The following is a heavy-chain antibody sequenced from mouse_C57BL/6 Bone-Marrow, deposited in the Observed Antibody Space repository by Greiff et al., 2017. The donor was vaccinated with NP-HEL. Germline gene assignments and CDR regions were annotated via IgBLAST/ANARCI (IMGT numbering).Heavy chain of an antibody. J-gene: IGHJ4*01. V-gene: IGHV2-9-1*01. Sequence: VQLQESGPGLVAPSQSLSITCTVSGFSLTSYAISWVRQPPGKGLEWLGVIWTGGGTNYNSALKSRLSISKDNSKSQVFLKMNSLQTDDTARYYCARKGGTTVVAPYYYAMDYWGQGTSVTVSS. CDR3: ARKGGTTVVAPYYYAMDY. D-gene: IGHD1-1*01. CDR1: GFSLTSYA. CDR2: IWTGGGT.